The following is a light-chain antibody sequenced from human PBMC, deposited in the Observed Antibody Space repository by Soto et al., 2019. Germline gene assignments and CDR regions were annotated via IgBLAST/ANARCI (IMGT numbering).Light chain of an antibody. Sequence: QSVLTRPPSASGSPGQSVTISCTGTSSDVGGYNYVSWYQQHPGKAPKLMIYEVSKRPSGVPDRFSGSKSGNTASLTVSGLQAEDEADYYCSSYAGSNGGVFGGGTQLTVL. J-gene: IGLJ2*01. V-gene: IGLV2-8*01. CDR1: SSDVGGYNY. CDR3: SSYAGSNGGV. CDR2: EVS.